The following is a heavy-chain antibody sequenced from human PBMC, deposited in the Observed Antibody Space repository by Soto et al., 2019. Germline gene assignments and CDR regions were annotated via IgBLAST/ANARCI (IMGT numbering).Heavy chain of an antibody. Sequence: EVQLVDSGGGLVQPGGSLRLSCAASGFTFRSYWMHWVRQSPGKGLVWVSRISGDGSSTNYADSVKGRFTISRDNAKNTVYLQIDSLRAEDTAVYYCARSLPGTYGAFDLWGQGTMVTVCS. V-gene: IGHV3-74*01. D-gene: IGHD1-7*01. CDR1: GFTFRSYW. CDR3: ARSLPGTYGAFDL. CDR2: ISGDGSST. J-gene: IGHJ3*01.